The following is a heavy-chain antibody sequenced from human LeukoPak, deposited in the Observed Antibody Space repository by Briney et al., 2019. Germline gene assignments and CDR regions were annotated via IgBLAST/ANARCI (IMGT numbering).Heavy chain of an antibody. Sequence: PGGSLRLSCAASGFTFSSYWMSWVRQAPGKGLEWVAKIRQDGSEKYYVDSVKGRFTISRDNAKNSLYLQMNSLRAEDTAVYYCARDGTYNDSSGYDDAFDIWGQGTMVTVSS. CDR2: IRQDGSEK. V-gene: IGHV3-7*01. CDR3: ARDGTYNDSSGYDDAFDI. CDR1: GFTFSSYW. D-gene: IGHD3-22*01. J-gene: IGHJ3*02.